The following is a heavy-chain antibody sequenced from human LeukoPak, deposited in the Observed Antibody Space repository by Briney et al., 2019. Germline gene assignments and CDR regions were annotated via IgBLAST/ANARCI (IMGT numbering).Heavy chain of an antibody. Sequence: SQTLSLTCTVSGGSISSGSYYWSWIRQPAGKGLEWIGRIYTSGSTNYNPSLKSRVTISVDTSKNQFSLKLSSVTAADTAVYYCARDLEVIAAAGTLDYWGQGTLVTVSS. J-gene: IGHJ4*02. D-gene: IGHD6-13*01. CDR3: ARDLEVIAAAGTLDY. V-gene: IGHV4-61*02. CDR1: GGSISSGSYY. CDR2: IYTSGST.